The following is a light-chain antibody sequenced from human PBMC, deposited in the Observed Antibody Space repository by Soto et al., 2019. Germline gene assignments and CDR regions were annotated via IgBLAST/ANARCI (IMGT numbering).Light chain of an antibody. CDR1: QSVLYSSNNNNY. CDR2: WAS. CDR3: QQYYTTPLT. J-gene: IGKJ4*01. V-gene: IGKV4-1*01. Sequence: DIVMSQSPGSLTVSLGERATINCKSSQSVLYSSNNNNYLAWYRQKQGQPXKXXFYWASTRESGVPDRFSGSGSGTDLTITINSLQAEDLVVYYCQQYYTTPLTFGGGTKVDIK.